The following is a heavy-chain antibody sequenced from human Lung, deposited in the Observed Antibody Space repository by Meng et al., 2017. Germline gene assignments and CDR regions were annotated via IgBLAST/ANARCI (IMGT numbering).Heavy chain of an antibody. D-gene: IGHD4-11*01. Sequence: GPLQQWAAGLLNPSETRFRACVVYGGCFCDYHRSGIRLPPGKGLEWSGETNYNGSTNYNPSLASRTTISVDTSQNNLSLKLSSVTATDSAVYYCARGPTTMAHDFDYWGQGTLVTVSS. V-gene: IGHV4-34*01. CDR1: GGCFCDYH. CDR2: TNYNGST. J-gene: IGHJ4*02. CDR3: ARGPTTMAHDFDY.